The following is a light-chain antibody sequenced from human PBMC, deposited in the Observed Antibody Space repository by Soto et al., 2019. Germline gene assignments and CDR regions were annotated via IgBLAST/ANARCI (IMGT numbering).Light chain of an antibody. CDR2: EDS. J-gene: IGLJ3*02. CDR1: SSDAGSYNF. V-gene: IGLV2-23*01. Sequence: QSVLTQPASVSGSPGQSITISCTGTSSDAGSYNFVSWYQQHPGKAPKVMIYEDSKRPSGVSNRFSGSESGNTASLTISGLQAEDEADYYCCSYASSSTYWVLGGGTKLTVL. CDR3: CSYASSSTYWV.